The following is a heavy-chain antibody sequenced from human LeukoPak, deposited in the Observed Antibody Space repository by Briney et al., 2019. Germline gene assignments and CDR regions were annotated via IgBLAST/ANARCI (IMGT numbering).Heavy chain of an antibody. V-gene: IGHV1-18*01. CDR1: GYTFTSYG. D-gene: IGHD3-3*01. CDR3: AREGFLKWLSPSPYFDY. CDR2: ISAYNGNT. Sequence: ASGKVSCKASGYTFTSYGISWVRQAPGQGLEWMGWISAYNGNTNYAQKLQGRVTMTTDTSTGTAYMELRSLRSDDTAVYYCAREGFLKWLSPSPYFDYWGQGTLVTVSS. J-gene: IGHJ4*02.